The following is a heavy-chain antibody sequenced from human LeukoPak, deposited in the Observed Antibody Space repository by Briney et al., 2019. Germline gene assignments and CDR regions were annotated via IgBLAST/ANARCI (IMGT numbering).Heavy chain of an antibody. CDR1: GFSVTNNY. J-gene: IGHJ4*02. CDR3: ARGHSV. V-gene: IGHV3-53*01. CDR2: IYTGGGT. Sequence: PWGSLRLSCAASGFSVTNNYMYWVRQAPGKGPEWVSVIYTGGGTSYADSVKGRFTISRDNSENTVHLQMNRLRAEDTAVYYCARGHSVWGQGTLVTVSS.